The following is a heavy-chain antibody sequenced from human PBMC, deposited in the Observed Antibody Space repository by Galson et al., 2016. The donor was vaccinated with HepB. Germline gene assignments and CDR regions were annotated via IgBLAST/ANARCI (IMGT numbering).Heavy chain of an antibody. CDR1: GGTFGSYT. D-gene: IGHD2-15*01. CDR2: VIPMLGKG. Sequence: SVKVSCKASGGTFGSYTINWVRQAPGQGLEWMGRVIPMLGKGNYAQKFQGRVTLRADTSTDTADMELSSLRSDDTAVYYCARGCRSGSCLDYWGQGTLVTVSS. V-gene: IGHV1-69*08. J-gene: IGHJ4*02. CDR3: ARGCRSGSCLDY.